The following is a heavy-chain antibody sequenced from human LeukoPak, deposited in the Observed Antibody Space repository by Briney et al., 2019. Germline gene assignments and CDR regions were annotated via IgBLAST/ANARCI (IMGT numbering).Heavy chain of an antibody. D-gene: IGHD3-10*01. Sequence: PSETLSLTCAVYGGSFSGYYWSWIRQPPGKGLEWIGEINHSGSTNYNPSLKSRVTISVDTSKNQFSLKLSSVTAADTAVYYCARRARDRGVIKAPLGYYMDVWGKGTTVTISS. CDR3: ARRARDRGVIKAPLGYYMDV. J-gene: IGHJ6*03. CDR1: GGSFSGYY. CDR2: INHSGST. V-gene: IGHV4-34*01.